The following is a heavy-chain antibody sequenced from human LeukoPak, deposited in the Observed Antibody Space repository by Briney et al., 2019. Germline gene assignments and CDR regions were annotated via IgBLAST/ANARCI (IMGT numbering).Heavy chain of an antibody. V-gene: IGHV4-34*01. CDR1: GGSFSGYY. J-gene: IGHJ6*03. CDR2: INHSGST. Sequence: SETLSLTCAVYGGSFSGYYWSWLRQPPGKGLEWIGEINHSGSTNYNPSLKSRVTISVDTSKNQFSLKLSSVTAADTAVYYCASSGQTGTYYYMDVWGKGTTVTVSS. D-gene: IGHD2-15*01. CDR3: ASSGQTGTYYYMDV.